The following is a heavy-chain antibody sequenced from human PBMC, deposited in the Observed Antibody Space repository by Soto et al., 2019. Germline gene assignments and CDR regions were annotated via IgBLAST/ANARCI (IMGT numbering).Heavy chain of an antibody. D-gene: IGHD1-26*01. Sequence: SQTLSLTCAITGDSVSGNSAGWSWVRQSPSRGLEWLGRTYYRSKWYYEYAVSVRGRITINPDTSKNQYSLQLNSVTPEDTAVYFCARGEQYSGRIFDYWGQGTLVTGSS. CDR1: GDSVSGNSAG. CDR3: ARGEQYSGRIFDY. V-gene: IGHV6-1*01. J-gene: IGHJ4*01. CDR2: TYYRSKWYY.